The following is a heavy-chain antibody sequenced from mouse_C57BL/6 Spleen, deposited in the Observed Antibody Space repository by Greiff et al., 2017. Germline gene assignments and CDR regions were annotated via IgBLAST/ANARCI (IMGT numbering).Heavy chain of an antibody. Sequence: VQLQQSGAELVRPGASVKLSCKASGYTFTSYGMSWVKQRTGQGLEWIGEIYPRSGNTYYNEKFKGKATLTADKSSSTAYMELRSLTSEDSAVYSCARDGGSSRGAGFAYWGQGTLVTVSA. V-gene: IGHV1-81*01. CDR2: IYPRSGNT. D-gene: IGHD1-1*01. CDR1: GYTFTSYG. J-gene: IGHJ3*01. CDR3: ARDGGSSRGAGFAY.